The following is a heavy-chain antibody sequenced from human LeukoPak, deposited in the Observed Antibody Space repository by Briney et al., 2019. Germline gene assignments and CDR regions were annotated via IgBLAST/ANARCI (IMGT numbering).Heavy chain of an antibody. Sequence: EGSLRLSCAASGFTFSSYAMSWVRQAPGKGLEWVSAISGSGGSTYYADSVKGRFTISRDNAKNSLYLQINSLRAEDTAVYYCARSSYSSSSSVWGQGTTVTVSS. CDR3: ARSSYSSSSSV. D-gene: IGHD6-6*01. CDR1: GFTFSSYA. CDR2: ISGSGGST. V-gene: IGHV3-23*01. J-gene: IGHJ3*01.